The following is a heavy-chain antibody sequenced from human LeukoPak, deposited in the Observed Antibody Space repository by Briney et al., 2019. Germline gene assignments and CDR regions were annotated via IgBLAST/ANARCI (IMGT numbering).Heavy chain of an antibody. Sequence: SETLSFTCTVSGGSTSSHYWSWIRQPPGKGLEWIGYIYYSGSTNYNPSLKSRVTISVDTSKNQFSLKLSSVTAADTAVYYCARDFVVGANAFDIWGQGTMVTVSS. CDR3: ARDFVVGANAFDI. CDR1: GGSTSSHY. V-gene: IGHV4-59*11. D-gene: IGHD1-26*01. J-gene: IGHJ3*02. CDR2: IYYSGST.